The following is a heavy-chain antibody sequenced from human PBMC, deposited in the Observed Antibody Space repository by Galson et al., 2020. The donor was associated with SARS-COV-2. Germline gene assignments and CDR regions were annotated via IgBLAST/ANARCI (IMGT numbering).Heavy chain of an antibody. D-gene: IGHD3-10*01. CDR2: ISSDGSTT. J-gene: IGHJ4*02. CDR1: GFTFSSFW. V-gene: IGHV3-74*01. Sequence: GRSLRLSCAASGFTFSSFWMHWVRQAPGKGLVWVSLISSDGSTTSYADSVKGRFTISRDNAKNTLYLQMNSLRADDTAVYYCARDYRGSEDYWGQGTLVTVSS. CDR3: ARDYRGSEDY.